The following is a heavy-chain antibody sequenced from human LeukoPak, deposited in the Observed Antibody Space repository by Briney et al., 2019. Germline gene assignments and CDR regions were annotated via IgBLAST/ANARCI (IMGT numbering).Heavy chain of an antibody. CDR2: IYSSGGT. Sequence: PSETLSLTCNVSGGSISSYYWSWTRQPPRKGLEWIGYIYSSGGTNYNPSLKSRVTISVDTSKNQFSLKLTSVTAADTAVYYCARSRGSAILQYGMDVWGQGTTVTVSS. V-gene: IGHV4-59*08. CDR1: GGSISSYY. J-gene: IGHJ6*02. CDR3: ARSRGSAILQYGMDV. D-gene: IGHD1-26*01.